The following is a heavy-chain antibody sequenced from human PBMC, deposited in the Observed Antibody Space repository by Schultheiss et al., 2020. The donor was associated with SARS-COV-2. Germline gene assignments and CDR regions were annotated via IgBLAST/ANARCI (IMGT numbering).Heavy chain of an antibody. J-gene: IGHJ4*02. CDR1: GGSFSGYY. CDR2: INHSGST. D-gene: IGHD2-2*01. CDR3: ASWGVVVPAANDY. Sequence: SQTLSLTCAVYGGSFSGYYWSWIRQPPGKGLEWIGEINHSGSTNYNPSLKSRVTISVDTSKNQFSLKLSSVTAADTAVYYCASWGVVVPAANDYWGQGTLVTVSS. V-gene: IGHV4-34*01.